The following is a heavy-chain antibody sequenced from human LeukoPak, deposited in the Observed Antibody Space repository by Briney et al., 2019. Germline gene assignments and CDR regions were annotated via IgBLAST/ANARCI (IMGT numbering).Heavy chain of an antibody. V-gene: IGHV3-11*01. CDR2: ISSSGSTI. Sequence: GGSLRLSCAASGFTFSDYYMSWIRQAPGKGLEWVSHISSSGSTIYYADSVKGRFTISRDNAKNSLYLQMNSLRAEDTAVYYCARASRYCSSTSCYGGFDYWGQGTLVTVSS. CDR1: GFTFSDYY. J-gene: IGHJ4*02. D-gene: IGHD2-2*01. CDR3: ARASRYCSSTSCYGGFDY.